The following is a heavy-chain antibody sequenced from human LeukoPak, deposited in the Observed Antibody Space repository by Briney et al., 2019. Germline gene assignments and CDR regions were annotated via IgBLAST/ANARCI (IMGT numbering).Heavy chain of an antibody. CDR1: GFTVSSNY. CDR3: ARDRVGATTNFDY. Sequence: GGSLRLSCAASGFTVSSNYMSWVRQAPGKGLDWVSVIYSGGNTYYADSVMGRFTISRDNSKNTLYLQMNSLRAEDTAVYYCARDRVGATTNFDYWGQGTLVTVSS. CDR2: IYSGGNT. J-gene: IGHJ4*02. D-gene: IGHD1-26*01. V-gene: IGHV3-53*01.